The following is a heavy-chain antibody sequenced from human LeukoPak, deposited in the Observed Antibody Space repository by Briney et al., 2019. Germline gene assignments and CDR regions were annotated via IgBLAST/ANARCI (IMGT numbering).Heavy chain of an antibody. V-gene: IGHV1-18*01. J-gene: IGHJ6*02. CDR2: ISAYNGHT. CDR1: GYTFTNYG. CDR3: ARVGGGSYRYYYYYGMDV. D-gene: IGHD1-26*01. Sequence: ASVKVSCKASGYTFTNYGLSWVRQAPGQVLEWMGWISAYNGHTNYAQKLQGRVTMSTDTSTTTAYMELRSLKSDDTAVYYCARVGGGSYRYYYYYGMDVWGQGTTVTVSS.